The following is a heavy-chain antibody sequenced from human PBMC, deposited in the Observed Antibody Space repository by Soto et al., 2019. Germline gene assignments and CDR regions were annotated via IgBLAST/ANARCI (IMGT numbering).Heavy chain of an antibody. CDR3: ARHLPSPDIVVVPAARLWFDP. Sequence: PSETLSLTCTVSGGSISSYYWIWIRQPPGKGLEWIGYIYYSGSTNYNPSLKSRVTISVDTSKNQFSLKLSSVTAADTAVYYCARHLPSPDIVVVPAARLWFDPWGQGTLVTV. J-gene: IGHJ5*02. CDR1: GGSISSYY. CDR2: IYYSGST. D-gene: IGHD2-2*01. V-gene: IGHV4-59*08.